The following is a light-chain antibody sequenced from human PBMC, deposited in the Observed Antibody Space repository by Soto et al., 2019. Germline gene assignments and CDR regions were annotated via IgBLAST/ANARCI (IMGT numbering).Light chain of an antibody. CDR2: DAS. V-gene: IGKV3-11*01. CDR1: QSVSSY. J-gene: IGKJ5*01. Sequence: EIVLPQSPATLSLSPGESATLSCRASQSVSSYLAWYQQKPGQAPRLLIYDASNRATGIPARFSGSGSGTDFTLTISSLEPEDFAVYYCQQRSNWPPITFGQGKRLEIK. CDR3: QQRSNWPPIT.